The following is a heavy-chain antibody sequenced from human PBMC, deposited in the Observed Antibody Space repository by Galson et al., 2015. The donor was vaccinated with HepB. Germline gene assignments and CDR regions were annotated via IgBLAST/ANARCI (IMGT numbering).Heavy chain of an antibody. CDR3: ARDGGCSSTSCHPQYYYYMDV. V-gene: IGHV1-46*01. CDR1: GYTFTSYY. D-gene: IGHD2-2*01. CDR2: ISPSGGST. J-gene: IGHJ6*03. Sequence: SVKVSCKASGYTFTSYYMHWVRQAPGQGLEWMGIISPSGGSTSYAQKFQGRVTMTRDTSTSTVYMELSSLRSEDTAVYYCARDGGCSSTSCHPQYYYYMDVWGKGTTVTVSS.